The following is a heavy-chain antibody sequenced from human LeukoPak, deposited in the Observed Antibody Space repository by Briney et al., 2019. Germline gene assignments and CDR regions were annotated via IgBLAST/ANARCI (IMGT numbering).Heavy chain of an antibody. CDR3: ARDDCSSISCYHNWFDP. V-gene: IGHV3-7*01. D-gene: IGHD2-2*01. J-gene: IGHJ5*02. CDR2: IKQEGSEK. CDR1: GFTFSSYW. Sequence: GGSLRLSCAASGFTFSSYWMSWVRQAPGKGREWVANIKQEGSEKYYVDCVKGRFTISRDNAKNSLYLQMNSLRAEDTAVYYCARDDCSSISCYHNWFDPWGQGTLVTVSS.